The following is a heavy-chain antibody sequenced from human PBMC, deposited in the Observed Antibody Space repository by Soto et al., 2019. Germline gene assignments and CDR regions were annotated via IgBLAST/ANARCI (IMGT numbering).Heavy chain of an antibody. D-gene: IGHD3-16*01. J-gene: IGHJ6*03. Sequence: GGSLRLSCAASGFTFSSYDMHWVRQATGKGLEWVSAIGTAGDTYYPGSVKGRFTISRENAKNSLYLQMNSLRAGDTAVYYCARRGLEYYYMDVWGKGTTVTVSS. CDR2: IGTAGDT. V-gene: IGHV3-13*01. CDR3: ARRGLEYYYMDV. CDR1: GFTFSSYD.